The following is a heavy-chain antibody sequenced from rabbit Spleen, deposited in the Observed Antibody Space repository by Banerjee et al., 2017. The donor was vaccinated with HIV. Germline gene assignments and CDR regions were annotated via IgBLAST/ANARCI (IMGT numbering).Heavy chain of an antibody. J-gene: IGHJ6*01. CDR1: GFSFNSGYD. D-gene: IGHD8-1*01. CDR3: ARDPGSSFSSYGMDL. CDR2: IDPVFGTT. Sequence: QSLEESGGGLVKPGASLTLTCKASGFSFNSGYDMCWVRQAPGKGLEWIGYIDPVFGTTHYATWAKGRFTISKTSSTTVTLQMTSLTVADTATYFCARDPGSSFSSYGMDLWGQGTLVTVS. V-gene: IGHV1S40*01.